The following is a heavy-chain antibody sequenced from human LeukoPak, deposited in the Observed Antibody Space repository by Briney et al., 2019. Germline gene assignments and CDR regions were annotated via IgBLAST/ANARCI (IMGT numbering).Heavy chain of an antibody. CDR2: IKQDGSVI. D-gene: IGHD6-19*01. CDR1: GFTFSSSW. V-gene: IGHV3-7*01. J-gene: IGHJ4*02. Sequence: GGSLRLSCAASGFTFSSSWMSWVRQAPGKGLEWVASIKQDGSVIHYVDSVKGRFTISRDSAKNSLYPQMNSLRPEDTAVYYCARVDQYNCGWWDYWGQGTLVTVSS. CDR3: ARVDQYNCGWWDY.